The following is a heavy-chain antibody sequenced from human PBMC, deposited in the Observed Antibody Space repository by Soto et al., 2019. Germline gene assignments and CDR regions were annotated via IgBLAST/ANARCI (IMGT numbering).Heavy chain of an antibody. D-gene: IGHD3-22*01. CDR1: GFTFSSYT. J-gene: IGHJ4*02. Sequence: TGGSLRLSCAASGFTFSSYTMNWVRQAPGKGLEWVSSISSSSSYIYYTDSVKGRFTISRDNAKNSLYLQMNSLRVEDTAVYYCASPYYDTSGYYYGGDYWGQGTVVTVSS. CDR3: ASPYYDTSGYYYGGDY. V-gene: IGHV3-21*01. CDR2: ISSSSSYI.